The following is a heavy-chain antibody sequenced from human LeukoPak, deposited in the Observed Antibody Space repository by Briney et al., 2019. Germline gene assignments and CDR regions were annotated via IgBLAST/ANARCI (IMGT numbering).Heavy chain of an antibody. CDR1: GGSISNYY. J-gene: IGHJ3*02. D-gene: IGHD3-10*01. V-gene: IGHV4-59*12. CDR3: ARSDGYGLVGI. CDR2: IYYSGST. Sequence: PSETLSLTCTVSGGSISNYYWSWIRQSPVKGLEWIGFIYYSGSTNYNPSLKSRVIIIIDTPKNHFSLTLSSVTAADTAVYYCARSDGYGLVGIWGQGTMVTVSS.